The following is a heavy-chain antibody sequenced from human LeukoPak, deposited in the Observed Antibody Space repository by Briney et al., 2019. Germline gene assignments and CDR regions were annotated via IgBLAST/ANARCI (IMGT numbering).Heavy chain of an antibody. D-gene: IGHD1-26*01. J-gene: IGHJ6*03. V-gene: IGHV3-21*01. Sequence: GGSLRLSCAASGFTFSSYGMHWVRQAPGKGLEWVSSISSSSSYIYYADSVKGRFTISRDNSKNTLYLQMNSLRAEDTAVYYCAKDLAGGYYYMDVWGKGTTVTVSS. CDR2: ISSSSSYI. CDR3: AKDLAGGYYYMDV. CDR1: GFTFSSYG.